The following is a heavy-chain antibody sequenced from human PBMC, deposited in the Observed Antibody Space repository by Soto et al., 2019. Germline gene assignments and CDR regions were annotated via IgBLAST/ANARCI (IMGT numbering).Heavy chain of an antibody. CDR2: IYYSGFT. Sequence: TLSLTXTVXGGSIXXGXXYWSWIRQHPGKGLEWIGYIYYSGFTYYNPSLKSRVTISVDTSKNQFSLKMRSVTAADTAGNNCGRVVFPGGQEPLVPVSS. V-gene: IGHV4-31*03. CDR3: GRVVFP. CDR1: GGSIXXGXXY. J-gene: IGHJ5*02.